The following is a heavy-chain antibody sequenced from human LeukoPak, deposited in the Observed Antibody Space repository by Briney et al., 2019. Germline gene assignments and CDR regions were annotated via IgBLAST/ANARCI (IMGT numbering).Heavy chain of an antibody. CDR1: GFSFGNYA. V-gene: IGHV3-23*01. CDR3: VKDPRDTYGTNWFVS. Sequence: GGSLRLSCVASGFSFGNYAMSGVRQAPGKGLQWVSQISGTGGATWYAGFARDRFTISRDNSKKTLYLQMSGLGVEDTAMYYCVKDPRDTYGTNWFVSWGQGTLLIVSS. D-gene: IGHD2-21*01. CDR2: ISGTGGAT. J-gene: IGHJ5*01.